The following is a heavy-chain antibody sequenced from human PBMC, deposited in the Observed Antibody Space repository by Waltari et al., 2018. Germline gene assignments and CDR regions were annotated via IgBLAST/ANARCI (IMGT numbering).Heavy chain of an antibody. CDR1: GFTISNYA. J-gene: IGHJ3*01. D-gene: IGHD1-26*01. V-gene: IGHV3-23*04. CDR3: VKQDRTGVNTSISGWGGTLHV. CDR2: LRQIGGSK. Sequence: EVQLVESGGGLVQPGGSLSLSCAASGFTISNYAMSCVRQVPGRGLEWVSGLRQIGGSKNEAESVKGRFTISSDNSKDTLCLQRNSLRAEDTAVYYCVKQDRTGVNTSISGWGGTLHVWGQGTMDTVSS.